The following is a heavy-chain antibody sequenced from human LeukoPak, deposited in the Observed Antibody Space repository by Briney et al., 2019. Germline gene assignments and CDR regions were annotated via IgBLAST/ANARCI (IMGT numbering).Heavy chain of an antibody. Sequence: GSLRLSCKGSGYSFTSYWIGWVRHMPGQGLECMGIIYPGDSDTKYSTSFQGQVNISADKSINTAYLQWSSLKASDTAMYYCARHFGWLREADSWGQGKLVTASS. CDR2: IYPGDSDT. J-gene: IGHJ5*01. V-gene: IGHV5-51*01. CDR1: GYSFTSYW. D-gene: IGHD3-9*01. CDR3: ARHFGWLREADS.